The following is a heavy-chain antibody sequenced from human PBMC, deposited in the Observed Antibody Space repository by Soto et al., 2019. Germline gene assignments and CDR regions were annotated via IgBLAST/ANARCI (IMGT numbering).Heavy chain of an antibody. V-gene: IGHV4-59*08. J-gene: IGHJ5*02. Sequence: PSETLSLTCTVSGGSISSYYWSWIRQPPGKGLEWIGYIYYSGSTNYNPSLKSRVTISVDTSKNQFSLKLSSVTAADTAVYYCARRKDFWSGSPLDPWGQGTMVTVPQ. D-gene: IGHD3-3*01. CDR1: GGSISSYY. CDR3: ARRKDFWSGSPLDP. CDR2: IYYSGST.